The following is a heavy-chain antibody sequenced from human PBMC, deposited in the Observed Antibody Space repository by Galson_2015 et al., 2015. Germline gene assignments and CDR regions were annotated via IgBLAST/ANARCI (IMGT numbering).Heavy chain of an antibody. CDR2: IKQDGSEK. CDR3: AKGVEAVQPNWFDP. Sequence: SLRLSCAASGFTFSSYWMSWVRQAPGKGLEWVANIKQDGSEKYYVDSVKGRFTISRDNAKNSLYLQMNSLRAEDTAVYYCAKGVEAVQPNWFDPWGQGTLVTVSS. V-gene: IGHV3-7*01. J-gene: IGHJ5*02. D-gene: IGHD6-19*01. CDR1: GFTFSSYW.